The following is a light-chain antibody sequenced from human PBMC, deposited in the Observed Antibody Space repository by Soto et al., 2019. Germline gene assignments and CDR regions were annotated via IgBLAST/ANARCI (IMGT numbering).Light chain of an antibody. V-gene: IGKV3-20*01. Sequence: EIVLTQSPGTLSLSPGERATLSCRASQSVSSSYLAWYQQKPGQAPRLLIYGASSRAIGIPDRFSGSGSGTDFTLTISSLEPEDFAVYYCQQRLMTFGQGTKVDIK. CDR2: GAS. CDR3: QQRLMT. CDR1: QSVSSSY. J-gene: IGKJ1*01.